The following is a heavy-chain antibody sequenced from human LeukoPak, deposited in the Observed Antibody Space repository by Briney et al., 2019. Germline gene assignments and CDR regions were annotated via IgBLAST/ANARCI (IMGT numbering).Heavy chain of an antibody. CDR3: ARAPTYGSGSLPFYY. CDR1: GRHLRSFY. D-gene: IGHD3-10*01. J-gene: IGHJ4*02. Sequence: SEPLSLLCIVSGRHLRSFYWLWMRQPPGRGRAGIGYIYSSGSTNYNPSLKSRVTILVDTSKNQFSLKLSSVTAADTAVYYCARAPTYGSGSLPFYYWGQGTLVTVSS. CDR2: IYSSGST. V-gene: IGHV4-59*01.